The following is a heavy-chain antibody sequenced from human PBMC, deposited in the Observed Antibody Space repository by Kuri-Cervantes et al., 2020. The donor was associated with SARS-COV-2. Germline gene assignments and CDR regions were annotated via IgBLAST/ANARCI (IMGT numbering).Heavy chain of an antibody. V-gene: IGHV1-69*06. CDR3: ARAVNRARVVVAGRPSFYGIDV. Sequence: SVKVSCKAAGGTFSSCAISWVRQAPGQGLEGRGGIIPIFGTANYSQKSQGRVTITAAKSTSTAYMELSSLRSRDTAVYYCARAVNRARVVVAGRPSFYGIDVWGQGTTVTVSS. D-gene: IGHD2-2*01. CDR1: GGTFSSCA. J-gene: IGHJ6*02. CDR2: IIPIFGTA.